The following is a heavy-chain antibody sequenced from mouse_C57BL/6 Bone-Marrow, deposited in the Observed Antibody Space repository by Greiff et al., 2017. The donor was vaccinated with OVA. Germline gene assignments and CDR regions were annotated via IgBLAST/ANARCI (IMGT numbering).Heavy chain of an antibody. D-gene: IGHD3-3*01. J-gene: IGHJ3*01. Sequence: EVQLQESGGGLVKPGGSLKLSCAASGFTFSSYAMSWVRQTPEKRLEWVATISDGGSYTYYPDNVKGRFTISRDNAKNNLYLQMSHLKSEDTAMYYCARDRGEGAYWGQGTLVTVSA. CDR3: ARDRGEGAY. V-gene: IGHV5-4*01. CDR1: GFTFSSYA. CDR2: ISDGGSYT.